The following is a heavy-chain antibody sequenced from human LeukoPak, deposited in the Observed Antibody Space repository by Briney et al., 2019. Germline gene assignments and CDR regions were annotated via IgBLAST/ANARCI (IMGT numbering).Heavy chain of an antibody. CDR2: INAYNGNT. CDR1: GYTFTYYV. D-gene: IGHD1-26*01. Sequence: ASVKVSCKTSGYTFTYYVTSWVRQAPGQGLEWMGWINAYNGNTNDAQKFQGRVTMTTDTSTSTAYMELRSLRSDDTAVYYCARGEKPYDYWGREPWSPSPQ. CDR3: ARGEKPYDY. V-gene: IGHV1-18*01. J-gene: IGHJ4*02.